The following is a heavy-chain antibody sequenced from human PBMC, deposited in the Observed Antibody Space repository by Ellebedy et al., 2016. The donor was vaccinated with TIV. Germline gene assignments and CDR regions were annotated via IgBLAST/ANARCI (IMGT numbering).Heavy chain of an antibody. CDR1: GYSFTSYW. J-gene: IGHJ6*02. Sequence: GESLKISCKGSGYSFTSYWIGWVRQMPGKGLEWMGIIYPGDSDTRYSPSFQGQVTISADKSISTAYLQWSSLKASDTAMYYCASTQINRDYYYGMDVWGQGTTVTVSS. CDR2: IYPGDSDT. CDR3: ASTQINRDYYYGMDV. V-gene: IGHV5-51*01.